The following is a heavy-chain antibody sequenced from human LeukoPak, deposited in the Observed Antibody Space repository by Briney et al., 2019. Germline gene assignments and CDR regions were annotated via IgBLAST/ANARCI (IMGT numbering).Heavy chain of an antibody. V-gene: IGHV3-11*01. CDR3: TRAEGLGPGAHFDQ. CDR1: GFSFSRFY. Sequence: GGSLRPSCAASGFSFSRFYMSWVRQTPGKALEWISYIPTSGISVQYADSVRGRFTASRDDAMNSLHLQMDSLGVEDTAVYYCTRAEGLGPGAHFDQWGQGALVIVSS. CDR2: IPTSGISV. J-gene: IGHJ4*02.